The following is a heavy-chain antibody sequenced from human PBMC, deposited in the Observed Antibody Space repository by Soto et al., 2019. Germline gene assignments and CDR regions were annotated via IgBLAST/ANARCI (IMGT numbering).Heavy chain of an antibody. D-gene: IGHD6-13*01. J-gene: IGHJ5*02. V-gene: IGHV4-34*01. CDR2: INHSGST. CDR3: ARGGSSWYSRGNWFDP. Sequence: SETLSLTCAVYGGSFSCYYWSWIRQPPGKGLEWIGEINHSGSTNYNPSLKSRVTISVDTSKNQFSLKLSSVTAADTAVYYCARGGSSWYSRGNWFDPWGQGTLVTVSS. CDR1: GGSFSCYY.